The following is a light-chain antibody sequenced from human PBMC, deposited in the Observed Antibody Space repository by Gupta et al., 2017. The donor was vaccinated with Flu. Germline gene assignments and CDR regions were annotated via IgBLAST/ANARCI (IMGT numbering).Light chain of an antibody. CDR3: IADASGSIWV. CDR1: HSDVGGFNY. J-gene: IGLJ3*02. V-gene: IGLV2-14*01. Sequence: QSALTQPAPLSGSPGQSITISSPVTHSDVGGFNYVSSDQQHPGQAPNLIIYEVPTRPSGVSIRFSGSKSGNSASLTISGLQDEAEADYPCIADASGSIWVFGGGTKLTVL. CDR2: EVP.